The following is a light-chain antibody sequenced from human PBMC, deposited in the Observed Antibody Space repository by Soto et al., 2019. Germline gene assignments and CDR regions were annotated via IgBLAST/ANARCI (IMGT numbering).Light chain of an antibody. V-gene: IGKV3-20*01. J-gene: IGKJ4*01. CDR3: QQYGSSPLT. CDR2: GAS. CDR1: QSVRSSY. Sequence: EIVWTQSPGTLSLSPGERATLSCRASQSVRSSYLAWYQQKPGQAPRLLIYGASIRATGIPDRFSGSGSGTDFTLTISRLEPKDFAVYYCQQYGSSPLTFGGGTKVELK.